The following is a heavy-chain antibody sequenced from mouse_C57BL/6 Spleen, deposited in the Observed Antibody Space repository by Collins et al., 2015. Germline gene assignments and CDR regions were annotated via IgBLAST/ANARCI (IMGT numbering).Heavy chain of an antibody. J-gene: IGHJ2*01. CDR3: ARRGGTGTSRPYYFDY. V-gene: IGHV1-64*01. Sequence: QVQLQQPGAELVKPGASVKLSCKASGYTFTSYWMHWVKQRPGQGLEWIGMIHPNSGSTNYNEKFKSKATLTVDKSSSTAYMQLSSLTSEDSAVYYCARRGGTGTSRPYYFDYWGQGTTLTVSS. CDR1: GYTFTSYW. D-gene: IGHD4-1*01. CDR2: IHPNSGST.